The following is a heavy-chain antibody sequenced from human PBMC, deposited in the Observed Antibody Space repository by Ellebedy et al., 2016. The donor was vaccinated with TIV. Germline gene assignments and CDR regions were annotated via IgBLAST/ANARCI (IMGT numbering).Heavy chain of an antibody. V-gene: IGHV3-30*03. Sequence: GESLKISXAASGFTFSSYGMHWVRQAPGKGLEWVAVISYDGSNKYYADSVKGRFTISRDNSKNTLSLQMNSLRDEDTAVYYCARVAYDRSANTRDWFDPWGQGTLVTVSS. D-gene: IGHD3-22*01. J-gene: IGHJ5*02. CDR3: ARVAYDRSANTRDWFDP. CDR1: GFTFSSYG. CDR2: ISYDGSNK.